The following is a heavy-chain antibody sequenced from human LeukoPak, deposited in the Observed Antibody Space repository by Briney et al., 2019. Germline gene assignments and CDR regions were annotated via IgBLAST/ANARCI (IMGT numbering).Heavy chain of an antibody. J-gene: IGHJ5*01. CDR2: TYYRSKWYD. D-gene: IGHD6-19*01. V-gene: IGHV6-1*01. CDR1: GDSVSSKNGA. CDR3: ARDLGTSGWYTFDF. Sequence: SQTHTLTCAISGDSVSSKNGAWNWIRQSPSGGLEWLWRTYYRSKWYDDYADSVKGRVNISPDTSKNQFSLHVYSVIPEDTAVYYCARDLGTSGWYTFDFWGQGTLVTVSS.